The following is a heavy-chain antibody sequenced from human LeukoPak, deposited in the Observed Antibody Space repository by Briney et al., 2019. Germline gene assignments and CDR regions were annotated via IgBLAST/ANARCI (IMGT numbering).Heavy chain of an antibody. CDR1: GGSFSGYY. Sequence: SETLSLTCAVYGGSFSGYYWSWIRQPPGKGLEWIGEINHSGSTNYNSSLKSRVTISVDTSKNQFSLKLSSVTAADTAVYYCATAYYYDSARANAFDIWGQGTMVTVSS. CDR3: ATAYYYDSARANAFDI. CDR2: INHSGST. J-gene: IGHJ3*02. D-gene: IGHD3-22*01. V-gene: IGHV4-34*01.